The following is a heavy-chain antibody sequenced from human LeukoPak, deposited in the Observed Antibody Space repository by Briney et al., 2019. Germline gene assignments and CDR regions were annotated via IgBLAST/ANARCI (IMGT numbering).Heavy chain of an antibody. D-gene: IGHD6-6*01. V-gene: IGHV1-18*01. CDR3: ARIQSRIIAARPGNPAFDY. CDR2: ISTYNDNT. J-gene: IGHJ4*02. CDR1: GYTFTSYD. Sequence: GASVKVSCKASGYTFTSYDISWVRQAPGQGLEWMEWISTYNDNTHYAQKLQGRVTMTTDTSTSTVYMELKSLRSDDTAVYYCARIQSRIIAARPGNPAFDYWGRGTLVTVSS.